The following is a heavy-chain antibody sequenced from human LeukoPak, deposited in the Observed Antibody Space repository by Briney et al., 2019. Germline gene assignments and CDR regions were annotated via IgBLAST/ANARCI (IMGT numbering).Heavy chain of an antibody. V-gene: IGHV3-15*01. CDR1: GFTFSNAW. J-gene: IGHJ4*02. CDR3: TTGEYGAIYSFDY. Sequence: PGGSLRLSCAASGFTFSNAWMSWVRQAPGKGLEWVGRIKSKTDGGTTDYAAPVKGRFTISRDDSKNTLYLQMNSLKTEDTAVYYCTTGEYGAIYSFDYWGQGTLVTVSS. CDR2: IKSKTDGGTT. D-gene: IGHD4/OR15-4a*01.